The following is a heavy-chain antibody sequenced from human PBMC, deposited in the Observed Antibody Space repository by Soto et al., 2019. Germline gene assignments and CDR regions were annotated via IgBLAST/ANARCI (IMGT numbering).Heavy chain of an antibody. CDR2: ISAYNGNT. J-gene: IGHJ5*02. CDR3: ARTPMFLVAATDWFDP. D-gene: IGHD2-15*01. CDR1: GYTFTSYG. V-gene: IGHV1-18*01. Sequence: ASVKVSCKASGYTFTSYGISWVRQAPGQGLEWMGWISAYNGNTNYAQKLQGRVTMTTDTSTSTAYMELRSLGSDDTAVYYCARTPMFLVAATDWFDPWGQGTLVTVSS.